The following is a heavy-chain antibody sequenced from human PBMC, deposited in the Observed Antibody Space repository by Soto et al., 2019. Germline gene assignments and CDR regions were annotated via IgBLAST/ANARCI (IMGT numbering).Heavy chain of an antibody. CDR2: IYPGDSDT. J-gene: IGHJ4*02. D-gene: IGHD6-19*01. CDR3: ARRLSTGWFFDF. CDR1: GYSFTIYC. Sequence: GESLKISCKGSGYSFTIYCIGWVLQMPWKGLEWMGIIYPGDSDTRYSPSFQGQVAFSADKSISTAYLQWSGLKASDTAIYYCARRLSTGWFFDFWGQGTLVTVSS. V-gene: IGHV5-51*01.